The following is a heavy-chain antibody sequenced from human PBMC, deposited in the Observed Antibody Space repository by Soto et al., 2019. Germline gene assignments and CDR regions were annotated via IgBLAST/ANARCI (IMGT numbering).Heavy chain of an antibody. D-gene: IGHD1-26*01. V-gene: IGHV1-18*01. J-gene: IGHJ4*02. CDR3: ARDRLGATGDY. CDR1: GYNFMSYG. CDR2: ISANNGDT. Sequence: SVKVSCKVSGYNFMSYGITWVRQAPGQGLEWMGWISANNGDTKSARKFQGRITMTTDTSTNTAYMELRNMRSDDTAVYYCARDRLGATGDYWGQGTLVTVSS.